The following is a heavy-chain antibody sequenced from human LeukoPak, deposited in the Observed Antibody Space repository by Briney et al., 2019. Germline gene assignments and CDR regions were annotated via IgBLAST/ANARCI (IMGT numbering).Heavy chain of an antibody. V-gene: IGHV3-23*01. CDR2: MSGRGVST. Sequence: GGSLRLSCAASGFTFTNHAMSWVRQAPGTGLEWVSGMSGRGVSTYYADSVKGRFTISSDNSKNTLYPQMNSLRAEDTAIYYCAKDCNGGNCYIDYWGQGTLVTVAS. CDR3: AKDCNGGNCYIDY. J-gene: IGHJ4*02. D-gene: IGHD2-15*01. CDR1: GFTFTNHA.